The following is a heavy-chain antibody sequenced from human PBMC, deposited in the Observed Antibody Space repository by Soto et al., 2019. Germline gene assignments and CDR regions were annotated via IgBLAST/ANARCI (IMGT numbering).Heavy chain of an antibody. CDR3: ARGYDFWSGFPYYFDY. D-gene: IGHD3-3*01. J-gene: IGHJ4*02. CDR1: GFTFSSYA. CDR2: ISGSGGST. Sequence: GALRLSCAASGFTFSSYAMSWVRQAPGKGLEWVSAISGSGGSTYYADSVKGRFTISRDNSKNTLYLQMNSLRAEDTAVYYCARGYDFWSGFPYYFDYWGQGTLVTVSS. V-gene: IGHV3-23*01.